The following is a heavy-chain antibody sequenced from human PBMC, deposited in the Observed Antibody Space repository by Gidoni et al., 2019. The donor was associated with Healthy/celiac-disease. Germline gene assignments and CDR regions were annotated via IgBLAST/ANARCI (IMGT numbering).Heavy chain of an antibody. CDR3: ARVGQGSSWYFSYYYGMDV. CDR1: GGSFSGYS. Sequence: QVQLQQWGAGLLKPSETLSLTCAVYGGSFSGYSWSWIRQPPGKGLEWIGEINHSGSTNYNPSLKSRVTISVDTSKNQFSLKLSSVTAADTAVYYCARVGQGSSWYFSYYYGMDVWGQGTTVTVSS. V-gene: IGHV4-34*01. D-gene: IGHD6-13*01. CDR2: INHSGST. J-gene: IGHJ6*02.